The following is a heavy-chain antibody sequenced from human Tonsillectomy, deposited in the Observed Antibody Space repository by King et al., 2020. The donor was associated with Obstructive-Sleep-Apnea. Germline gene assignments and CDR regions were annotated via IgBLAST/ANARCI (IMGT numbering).Heavy chain of an antibody. CDR3: ARVYYRSRSLYYFDY. CDR1: HGSISSGYYY. V-gene: IGHV4-30-4*01. Sequence: QLQESGPGLVKPSQTLSLTCTVSHGSISSGYYYWSWIRQPPGKGLEWIGYIYYSGTTYYNPSLKSRVTISVDTSKNQFSLRLSSVTAADTAVYYCARVYYRSRSLYYFDYWGQGTLVTVSS. D-gene: IGHD3-10*01. CDR2: IYYSGTT. J-gene: IGHJ4*02.